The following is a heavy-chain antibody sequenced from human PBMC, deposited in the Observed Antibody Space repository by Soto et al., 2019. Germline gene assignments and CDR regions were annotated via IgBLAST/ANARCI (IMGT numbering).Heavy chain of an antibody. CDR1: GGSINSYF. CDR2: IYYSGST. CDR3: ARAGTNMVQFDY. D-gene: IGHD3-10*01. V-gene: IGHV4-59*01. J-gene: IGHJ4*02. Sequence: SETLSLTCTVSGGSINSYFWSWIRQSPGKGLEWIGHIYYSGSTSYSPSLKSRVSISVDTSKNQFALEVHSVTAADTAVYYCARAGTNMVQFDYWGQGTLVTVSS.